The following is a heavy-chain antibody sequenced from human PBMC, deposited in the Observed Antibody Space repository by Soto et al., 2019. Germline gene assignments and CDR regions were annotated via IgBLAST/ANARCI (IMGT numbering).Heavy chain of an antibody. Sequence: QVQLVQSGAEVKKPGSSLKVSCKASGGTFSSYAISWWRQAPGQGLGGRGGIIPIFGTANYAQKFQGRVTITADESTSTAYMELSSLRSEDTAVYYCARGIVVVPAAIRDPDFDYWGQGTLVTVSS. V-gene: IGHV1-69*01. CDR3: ARGIVVVPAAIRDPDFDY. CDR2: IIPIFGTA. CDR1: GGTFSSYA. J-gene: IGHJ4*02. D-gene: IGHD2-2*02.